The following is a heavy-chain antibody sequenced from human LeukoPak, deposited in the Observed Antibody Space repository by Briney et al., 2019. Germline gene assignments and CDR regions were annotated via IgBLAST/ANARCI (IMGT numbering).Heavy chain of an antibody. CDR1: GFTFSSYE. J-gene: IGHJ4*02. V-gene: IGHV3-48*03. CDR3: ARVRGGGYRYFDY. CDR2: ISSGATTI. D-gene: IGHD3-16*02. Sequence: GGSLRLPCAASGFTFSSYEMNWVRQAPGKGLEWVSYISSGATTIYYADSVKGRFTISRDNTKNSLYLQMNSLRAEDTAVYYCARVRGGGYRYFDYWGQGTLVTVSS.